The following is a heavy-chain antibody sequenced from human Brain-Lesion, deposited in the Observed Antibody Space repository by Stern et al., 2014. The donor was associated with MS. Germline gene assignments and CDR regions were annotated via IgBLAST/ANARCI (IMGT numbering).Heavy chain of an antibody. CDR2: IFNSGST. CDR3: ARGRVVPGFQYYATDV. Sequence: QVQLQESGPGLVKPSQTLSLSCTVSGGSISSGGYYWSWIRQPAGKGLEWIGRIFNSGSTSYHPSLKSRVPISIATSKNQFSLRLNSMTAADTAVYYCARGRVVPGFQYYATDVWGQGTTVIVSS. CDR1: GGSISSGGYY. J-gene: IGHJ6*02. V-gene: IGHV4-61*02. D-gene: IGHD2-2*01.